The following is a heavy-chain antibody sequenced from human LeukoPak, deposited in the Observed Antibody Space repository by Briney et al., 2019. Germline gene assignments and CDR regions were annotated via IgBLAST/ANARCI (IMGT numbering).Heavy chain of an antibody. D-gene: IGHD2-21*02. CDR1: GGTFSSYA. J-gene: IGHJ5*02. V-gene: IGHV1-69*01. Sequence: SVKVSCKASGGTFSSYAISWVRQAPGQGLEWMGGIIPIFGTANYAQKFQGRVTITADESTSTAYMELSSLRSEATAVYYCARNSGIYCGGDCYNNWFDPWGQGTLVTVSS. CDR2: IIPIFGTA. CDR3: ARNSGIYCGGDCYNNWFDP.